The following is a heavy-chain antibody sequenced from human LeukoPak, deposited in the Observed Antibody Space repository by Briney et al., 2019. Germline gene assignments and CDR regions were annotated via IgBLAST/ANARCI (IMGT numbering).Heavy chain of an antibody. CDR1: GYTFTSYA. CDR3: ARELANYDILTGYYPLYYFDY. Sequence: ASVKVSCKASGYTFTSYAMNWVRQAPGQGLEWMGIINPSGGSTSYAQKFQGRVTMTRDTSTSTVYMELSSLRSEDTAVYYCARELANYDILTGYYPLYYFDYWGQGTLVTVPS. D-gene: IGHD3-9*01. V-gene: IGHV1-46*01. CDR2: INPSGGST. J-gene: IGHJ4*02.